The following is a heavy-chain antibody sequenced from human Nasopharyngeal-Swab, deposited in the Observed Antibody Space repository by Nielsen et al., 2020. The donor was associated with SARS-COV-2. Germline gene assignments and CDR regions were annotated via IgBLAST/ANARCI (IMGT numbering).Heavy chain of an antibody. J-gene: IGHJ5*02. D-gene: IGHD6-19*01. CDR3: ARVGGYSSGWYESWFDP. Sequence: ASVKVSCKASGYTFTSYAMHWVRQAPGQRLEWMGWINAGNGNTKYSQKFQGRVTITRDTSASTAYMELSSLRSEDTAVYYCARVGGYSSGWYESWFDPWGQGTLVTVSS. CDR2: INAGNGNT. V-gene: IGHV1-3*01. CDR1: GYTFTSYA.